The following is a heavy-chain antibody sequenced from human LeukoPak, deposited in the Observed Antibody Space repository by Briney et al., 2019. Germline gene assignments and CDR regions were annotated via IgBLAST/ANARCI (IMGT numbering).Heavy chain of an antibody. CDR2: ISGANT. V-gene: IGHV3-23*01. Sequence: PGGSLRLSCAASGFIFNNYAMAWVRQAPGKGLEWVSAISGANTYYADSVMGRFTISRDNSKNTLYLQMYSLRAEDTAFYYCAKSPDVSGYNNWFDPWGQGTLVTVSS. CDR1: GFIFNNYA. J-gene: IGHJ5*02. CDR3: AKSPDVSGYNNWFDP. D-gene: IGHD3-22*01.